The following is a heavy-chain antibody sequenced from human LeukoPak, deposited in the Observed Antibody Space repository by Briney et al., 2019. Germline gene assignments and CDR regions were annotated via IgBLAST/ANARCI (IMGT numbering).Heavy chain of an antibody. V-gene: IGHV3-21*01. CDR1: GFTFSSYS. J-gene: IGHJ4*02. CDR2: ISSSSSYI. Sequence: GGSLRLSCAASGFTFSSYSVNWVRQAPGKGLEWVSSISSSSSYIYYADSVKGRFTISRDNAKNSLYLQMNSLRAEDTAVYYCARVSGAVAGFDFDYWGQGTLVTVSS. CDR3: ARVSGAVAGFDFDY. D-gene: IGHD6-19*01.